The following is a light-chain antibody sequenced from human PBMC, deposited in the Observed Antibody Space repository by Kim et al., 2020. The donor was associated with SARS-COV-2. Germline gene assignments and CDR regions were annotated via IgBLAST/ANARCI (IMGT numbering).Light chain of an antibody. V-gene: IGLV2-14*03. CDR3: FSYTSSSTLV. CDR2: DVS. J-gene: IGLJ2*01. CDR1: SSDIGANNF. Sequence: GQSTTISCTGTSSDIGANNFVSWYQQHPGKAPKLMIYDVSDWPSGVSDRFSGSKSGNTASLTISGLQAEDEADYYCFSYTSSSTLVFGGGTQLTVL.